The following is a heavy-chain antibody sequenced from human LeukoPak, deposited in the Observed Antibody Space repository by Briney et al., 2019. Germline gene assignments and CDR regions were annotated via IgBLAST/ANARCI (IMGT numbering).Heavy chain of an antibody. J-gene: IGHJ5*02. Sequence: ASVKVSCKASGGTFSSYAISWVRQAPGQGLEWTGRIIPILGIANYAQKFQGRVTITADKSTSTAYMELSSLRSEDTAVYYCARVDQLLTNWFDPWGQGTLVTVSS. CDR1: GGTFSSYA. CDR3: ARVDQLLTNWFDP. D-gene: IGHD2-2*01. V-gene: IGHV1-69*04. CDR2: IIPILGIA.